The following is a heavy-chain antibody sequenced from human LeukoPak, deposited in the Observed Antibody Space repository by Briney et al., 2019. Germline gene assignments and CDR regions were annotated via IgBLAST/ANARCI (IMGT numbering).Heavy chain of an antibody. CDR1: RGSISAYY. J-gene: IGHJ5*02. Sequence: KPSQTLSLTCIVPRGSISAYYWSSIRQPAGNALDSIGHMDTSGHANYNSSLMSRVTMSVDTSKNQFSLRLTSVTAADTAVYYCARHWSHSVAQFGRSYWFDPWGQGTLVTVSS. CDR2: MDTSGHA. V-gene: IGHV4-4*07. CDR3: ARHWSHSVAQFGRSYWFDP. D-gene: IGHD2-15*01.